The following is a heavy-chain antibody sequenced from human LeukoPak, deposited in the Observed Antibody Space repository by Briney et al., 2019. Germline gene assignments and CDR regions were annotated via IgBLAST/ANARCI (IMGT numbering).Heavy chain of an antibody. CDR2: IYYSGST. CDR1: GGSISSSSYY. V-gene: IGHV4-39*07. CDR3: ARDGVGITVVKRGYNWFDP. Sequence: PSETLSLTCTVSGGSISSSSYYWGWIRQPPGKGLEWIGSIYYSGSTYYNPSLKSRVTISVDTSKNQFSLKLSSVTAADTAVYYCARDGVGITVVKRGYNWFDPWGQGTLVTVSS. J-gene: IGHJ5*02. D-gene: IGHD4-23*01.